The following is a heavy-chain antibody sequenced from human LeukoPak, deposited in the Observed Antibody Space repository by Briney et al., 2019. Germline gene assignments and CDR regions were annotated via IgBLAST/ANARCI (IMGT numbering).Heavy chain of an antibody. D-gene: IGHD3-3*01. J-gene: IGHJ4*02. CDR1: GGSISSSSYY. Sequence: SETLSLTCTVSGGSISSSSYYWGWIRQPPGKGLEWIGSIDYSGSTYYNPSLKSRVTISVDTSKNQFSLKLSSVTAADTAVYYCATLNYDFWRFDYWGQGTLVTVSS. V-gene: IGHV4-39*07. CDR3: ATLNYDFWRFDY. CDR2: IDYSGST.